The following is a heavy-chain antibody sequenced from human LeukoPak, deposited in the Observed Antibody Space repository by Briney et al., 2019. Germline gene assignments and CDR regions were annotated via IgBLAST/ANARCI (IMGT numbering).Heavy chain of an antibody. J-gene: IGHJ4*02. Sequence: GGSLRLSCTASGFAFDEHGMSWVRQVPGKGLEWVPGINWSGGSTGYADPLRGRFTISRDNAKNSLYLQMDSLRAEDTALYYCVRAPITSPFYFDYWGQGTLVTVSS. CDR3: VRAPITSPFYFDY. D-gene: IGHD2-2*01. CDR1: GFAFDEHG. CDR2: INWSGGST. V-gene: IGHV3-20*04.